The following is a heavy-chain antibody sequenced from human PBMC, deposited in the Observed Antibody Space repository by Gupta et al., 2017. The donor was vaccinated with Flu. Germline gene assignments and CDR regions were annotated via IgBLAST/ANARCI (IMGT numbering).Heavy chain of an antibody. J-gene: IGHJ4*02. D-gene: IGHD2-2*01. Sequence: QVQVVQSGAEVKKPGASMKISCKASGYTFTNYYLHWVRQAPGQGLEWMAMINPNSGSTSYAQNFQGRVTMTRDTSTSTVYMELSSLRSEDTAVYYCARDSDTVVVPPTTYFFDSWGQGTLVTVSS. V-gene: IGHV1-46*01. CDR2: INPNSGST. CDR3: ARDSDTVVVPPTTYFFDS. CDR1: GYTFTNYY.